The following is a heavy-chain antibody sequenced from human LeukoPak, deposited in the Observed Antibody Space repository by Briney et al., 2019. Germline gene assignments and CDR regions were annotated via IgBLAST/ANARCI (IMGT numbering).Heavy chain of an antibody. D-gene: IGHD1-26*01. V-gene: IGHV3-48*03. CDR2: ISRSSSAI. Sequence: GGSLRLSCAASGFIFSSYEMNWVRQAPGKGLEWVSHISRSSSAIYYIDSVKGRFTISRDNTDNSLYLQMNSLRAEDTAVYYCVRDVGWGQGTLVTVSS. CDR3: VRDVG. J-gene: IGHJ4*02. CDR1: GFIFSSYE.